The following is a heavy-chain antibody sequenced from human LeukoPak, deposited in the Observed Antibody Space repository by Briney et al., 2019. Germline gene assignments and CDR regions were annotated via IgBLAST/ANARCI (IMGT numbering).Heavy chain of an antibody. CDR1: GYSISSGYY. CDR3: ARRYYYDSSGYYQYYFDY. CDR2: IYYSGST. J-gene: IGHJ4*02. Sequence: SEALSLTCTVSGYSISSGYYWGWIRQPPGKGLGWIGSIYYSGSTYYNPSLESRVTISADRSKNQFSLKLSSVTAADTTVYYCARRYYYDSSGYYQYYFDYWGQGTLVTVSS. V-gene: IGHV4-38-2*02. D-gene: IGHD3-22*01.